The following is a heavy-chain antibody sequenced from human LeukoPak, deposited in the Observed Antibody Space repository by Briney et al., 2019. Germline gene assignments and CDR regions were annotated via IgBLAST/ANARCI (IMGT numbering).Heavy chain of an antibody. J-gene: IGHJ4*02. CDR3: ARELSPATLYYFDY. CDR2: IIPIFGTA. V-gene: IGHV1-69*13. CDR1: GGTFSSYA. Sequence: ASVKVSCKASGGTFSSYAISWVRQAPGQGLEWMGGIIPIFGTANYAQKFQGRVTITADESTSTAYMELSSLRSEDTAVYYRARELSPATLYYFDYWGQGTLVTVSS. D-gene: IGHD6-25*01.